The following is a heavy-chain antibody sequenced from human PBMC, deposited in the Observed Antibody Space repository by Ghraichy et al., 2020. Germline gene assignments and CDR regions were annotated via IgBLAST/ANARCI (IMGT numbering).Heavy chain of an antibody. CDR3: ARELYGAFDY. V-gene: IGHV3-7*01. J-gene: IGHJ4*02. CDR1: GFTFSNYW. Sequence: GGSLRLSCAASGFTFSNYWMSWVRQAPGKGLEWVAIIKQDGSEKYYVDSVKGRFTISRDNPKNSLYLRMNSLRAEDTAVYYCARELYGAFDYWGQGTLVAVSS. D-gene: IGHD4-17*01. CDR2: IKQDGSEK.